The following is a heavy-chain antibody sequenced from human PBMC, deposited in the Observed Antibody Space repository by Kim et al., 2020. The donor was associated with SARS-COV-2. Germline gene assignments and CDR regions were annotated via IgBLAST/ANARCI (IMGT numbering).Heavy chain of an antibody. CDR1: GFTFSSYA. CDR3: ARDQSSGWYHCDY. J-gene: IGHJ4*02. V-gene: IGHV3-30*04. Sequence: GGSLRLSCAASGFTFSSYAMHWVRQAPGKGLEWVAVISYDGSNKYYEDSVKGRFTISRDNSKNTLYLQMNSLRAEDTAVYYCARDQSSGWYHCDYWGQGTLVTVSS. CDR2: ISYDGSNK. D-gene: IGHD6-19*01.